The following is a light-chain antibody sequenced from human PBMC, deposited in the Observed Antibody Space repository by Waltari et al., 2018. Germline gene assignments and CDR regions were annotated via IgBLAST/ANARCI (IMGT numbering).Light chain of an antibody. J-gene: IGKJ4*01. CDR2: GVS. V-gene: IGKV2-29*02. CDR1: QSLLHNNGNTY. Sequence: IVMTQTPLSLPVTPGAPASISCRSNQSLLHNNGNTYLYWYLQKAGQPPRLLIYGVSNRFSGVPDRFSGSGSGTDFTLKISRVEAEDVGVYYCMQALQSLTFGGGTKVDIK. CDR3: MQALQSLT.